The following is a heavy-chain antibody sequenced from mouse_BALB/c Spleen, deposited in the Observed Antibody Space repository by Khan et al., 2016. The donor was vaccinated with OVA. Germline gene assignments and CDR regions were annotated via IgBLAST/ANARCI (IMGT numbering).Heavy chain of an antibody. CDR2: IVPGSDST. Sequence: DLVKPGASVKLSCKASGYTFTSYWINWIKQRPGQGLEWIGRIVPGSDSTYYNEMFKGKATLTVDTSSSTAYIQLSSLSSEDSTVYFCARVMGGKVPLDYWGQGTTLTVSS. D-gene: IGHD1-1*02. CDR1: GYTFTSYW. V-gene: IGHV1S41*01. J-gene: IGHJ2*01. CDR3: ARVMGGKVPLDY.